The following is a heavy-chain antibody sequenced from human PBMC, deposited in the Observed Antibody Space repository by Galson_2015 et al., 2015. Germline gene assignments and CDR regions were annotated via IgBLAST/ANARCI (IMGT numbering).Heavy chain of an antibody. J-gene: IGHJ3*02. Sequence: SLGLSCAASGFAFSSYAMSWVRQAPGKGLEWVSLISGSGDNTYYADSVKGRFTTSRDNFKNTLYLQMNSLRAEDTAVYYCAKATGWYDAFDIWGQGTMVTVSS. CDR1: GFAFSSYA. CDR2: ISGSGDNT. CDR3: AKATGWYDAFDI. V-gene: IGHV3-23*01. D-gene: IGHD6-19*01.